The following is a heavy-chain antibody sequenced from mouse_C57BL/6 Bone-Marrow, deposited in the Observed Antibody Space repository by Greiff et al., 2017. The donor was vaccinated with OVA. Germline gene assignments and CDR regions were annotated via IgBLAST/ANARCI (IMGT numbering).Heavy chain of an antibody. CDR2: IDPNSGGT. CDR3: ATLYGSSYGWYFDV. Sequence: VQLKQPGAELVKPGASVKLSCKASGYTFTSYWMHWVKQRPGRGLEWIGRIDPNSGGTKYNEKFKSKATLTVDKPSSTAYMQLSSLTSEDSAVYYCATLYGSSYGWYFDVWGTGTTVTVSS. J-gene: IGHJ1*03. V-gene: IGHV1-72*01. D-gene: IGHD1-1*01. CDR1: GYTFTSYW.